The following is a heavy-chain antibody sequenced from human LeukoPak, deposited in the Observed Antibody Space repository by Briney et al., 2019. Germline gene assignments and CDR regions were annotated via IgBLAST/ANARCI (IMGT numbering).Heavy chain of an antibody. Sequence: PSETLSLTCSVSGGSISSGGSYWSWIRQHPGKGLEWIGYIYFSGTTYYNPSLKSRVTMSVDTSKNQFSLKLSSVTAADTAVYYCARDPGQGHSTPPNWFDPWGQGTLVTVSS. V-gene: IGHV4-31*03. CDR1: GGSISSGGSY. CDR3: ARDPGQGHSTPPNWFDP. J-gene: IGHJ5*02. D-gene: IGHD2-15*01. CDR2: IYFSGTT.